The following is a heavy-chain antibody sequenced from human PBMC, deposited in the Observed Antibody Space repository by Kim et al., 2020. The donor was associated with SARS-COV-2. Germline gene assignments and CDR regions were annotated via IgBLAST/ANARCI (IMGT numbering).Heavy chain of an antibody. V-gene: IGHV4-59*08. D-gene: IGHD2-15*01. Sequence: SETLSLTCTVSGGSISNYYWSWIRQPPGKGLEWIGYIYYTVSTNYNPSLKSRVTISLDTSKNQFSLKLSSVTAADTAVYYCARHPRSAIGSWFDPWGQGTLVTVSS. J-gene: IGHJ5*02. CDR2: IYYTVST. CDR3: ARHPRSAIGSWFDP. CDR1: GGSISNYY.